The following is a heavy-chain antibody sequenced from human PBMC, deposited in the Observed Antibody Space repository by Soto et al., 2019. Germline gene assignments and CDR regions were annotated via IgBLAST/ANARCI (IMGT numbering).Heavy chain of an antibody. CDR3: ARDLDGSGNYYTDY. Sequence: ASVKVSCKASGYTFSSIGISWVRKAPGQGLEWMGWISPYNGKIYYAQRLQGRVTMTTDTSTSTAYMELRSLRSDDTAVYYCARDLDGSGNYYTDYWGRGTLVTVSS. J-gene: IGHJ4*02. CDR2: ISPYNGKI. V-gene: IGHV1-18*01. D-gene: IGHD3-10*01. CDR1: GYTFSSIG.